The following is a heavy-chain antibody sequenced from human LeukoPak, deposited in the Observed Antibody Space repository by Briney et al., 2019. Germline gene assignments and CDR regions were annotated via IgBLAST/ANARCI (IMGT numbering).Heavy chain of an antibody. D-gene: IGHD1-26*01. CDR2: ISSSSSTI. J-gene: IGHJ4*02. V-gene: IGHV3-48*01. CDR1: GFTFSSYS. CDR3: AKLENSGSPPGFDY. Sequence: GGSLRLSCAASGFTFSSYSMNWVRQAPGKGLEWVSYISSSSSTIYYADSVKGRFTISRDNAKNSLYLQMNSLRAEDTAIYYCAKLENSGSPPGFDYWGQGTLVTVSS.